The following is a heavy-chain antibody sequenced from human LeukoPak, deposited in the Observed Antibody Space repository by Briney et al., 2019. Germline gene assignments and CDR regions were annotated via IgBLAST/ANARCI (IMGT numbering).Heavy chain of an antibody. D-gene: IGHD3-16*01. CDR1: GYSFTSNY. V-gene: IGHV1-69*13. CDR3: ARGTGTTFGPY. CDR2: IIPIFGTA. J-gene: IGHJ4*02. Sequence: SVKVSCKASGYSFTSNYIHWVRQAPGQGLEWMGGIIPIFGTANYAQKFQGRVTITADESTSTAYMELSSLRSEDTAVYYCARGTGTTFGPYWGQGTLVTVSS.